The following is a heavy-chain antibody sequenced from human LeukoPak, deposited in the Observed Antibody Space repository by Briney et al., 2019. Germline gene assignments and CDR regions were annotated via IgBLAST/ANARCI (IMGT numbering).Heavy chain of an antibody. J-gene: IGHJ4*02. CDR3: ARGDFYRYYFDY. CDR1: GGSITGSTDY. CDR2: LYHTGST. V-gene: IGHV4-39*02. D-gene: IGHD2/OR15-2a*01. Sequence: SETLSLTCTVSGGSITGSTDYWAWFRQPPGKGLEWIGSLYHTGSTYYSPSLKSRVSLFLDTSKSQFSLKVTSVTAADTAVYYCARGDFYRYYFDYWGQGTLVTVSS.